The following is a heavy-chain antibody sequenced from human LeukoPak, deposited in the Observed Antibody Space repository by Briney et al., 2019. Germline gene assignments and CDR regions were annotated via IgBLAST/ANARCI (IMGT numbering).Heavy chain of an antibody. D-gene: IGHD6-19*01. Sequence: SETLSLTCAVYGGSFSGYYWSWIRQPPGKGLEWIGEINHSGSTNYNPSLKSRVTISVDTSKNQFSQKLSSVTAADTAVYYCARGRREWLVLFDYYGMDVWGQGTTVTVSS. CDR2: INHSGST. CDR1: GGSFSGYY. J-gene: IGHJ6*02. V-gene: IGHV4-34*01. CDR3: ARGRREWLVLFDYYGMDV.